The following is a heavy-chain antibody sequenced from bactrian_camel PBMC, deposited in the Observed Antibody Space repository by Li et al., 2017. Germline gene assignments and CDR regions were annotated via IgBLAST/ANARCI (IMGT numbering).Heavy chain of an antibody. Sequence: HVQLVESGGGSVQTGGSLRPSCTTSRHTDSSACTAWFRQAPGKEREGVACLPSGGGIHYTDSVKGRFTMSQDRAKNTVYLQMENLESGDTALYYCAYDRLKCLTGSPWDDYHTYGQGTQVTVS. V-gene: IGHV3S53*01. J-gene: IGHJ4*01. CDR1: RHTDSSAC. D-gene: IGHD7*01. CDR2: LPSGGGI.